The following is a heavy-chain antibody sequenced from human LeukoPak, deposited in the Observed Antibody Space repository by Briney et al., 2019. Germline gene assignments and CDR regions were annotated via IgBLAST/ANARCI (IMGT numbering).Heavy chain of an antibody. Sequence: SETLSLTCTVSGGSISSSSYYWGWIRQPPGKGLEWIGSIYYSGSTYYNLSLKSRVSISVDTSKNQFSLKLSSVTAADTAVYYCARTDYGSGSYYGYYYHMDVWGKGTTVTVSS. V-gene: IGHV4-39*07. J-gene: IGHJ6*03. CDR2: IYYSGST. D-gene: IGHD3-10*01. CDR1: GGSISSSSYY. CDR3: ARTDYGSGSYYGYYYHMDV.